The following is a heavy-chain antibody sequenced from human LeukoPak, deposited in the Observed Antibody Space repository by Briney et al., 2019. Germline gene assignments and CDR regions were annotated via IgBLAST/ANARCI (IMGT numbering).Heavy chain of an antibody. Sequence: PSETLSLTCTVSGGSISSSSYYWGWIRQPPGKGLEWIGSIYYSGSTYYNPSLKSRVTISVDTSKNQFSLQLNSVTPEDTAVYYCARSIHSYYFDYWGQGTLVTVSS. CDR3: ARSIHSYYFDY. V-gene: IGHV4-39*07. J-gene: IGHJ4*02. CDR2: IYYSGST. D-gene: IGHD6-6*01. CDR1: GGSISSSSYY.